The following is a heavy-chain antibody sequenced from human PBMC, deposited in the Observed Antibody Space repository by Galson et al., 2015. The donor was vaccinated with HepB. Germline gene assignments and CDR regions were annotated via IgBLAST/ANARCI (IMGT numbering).Heavy chain of an antibody. Sequence: SVKVSCKASGYTFTSYAMNWVRQAPGQGLEWMGWINTNTGNPTYAQGFTGRFVFSLDTSVSTAYLQISSLKAEDTAVYYCARDRHCSSTSCYWYYYYYGMDVWGQGTTVTVSS. CDR3: ARDRHCSSTSCYWYYYYYGMDV. CDR2: INTNTGNP. J-gene: IGHJ6*02. D-gene: IGHD2-2*01. V-gene: IGHV7-4-1*02. CDR1: GYTFTSYA.